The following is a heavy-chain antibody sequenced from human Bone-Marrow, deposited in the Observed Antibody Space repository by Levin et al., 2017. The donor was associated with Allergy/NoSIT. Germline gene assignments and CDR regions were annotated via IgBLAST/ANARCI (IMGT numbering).Heavy chain of an antibody. CDR3: ARGAYNYGFVGLDY. J-gene: IGHJ4*02. D-gene: IGHD3-10*01. CDR2: IHYSGSS. Sequence: PSETLSLTCTVSGASFSSGGHYWSWIRQYPGKGLEWIGYIHYSGSSYYNPSLKSRITISVDTSKKQFSLTLSSVTAADTAVYYCARGAYNYGFVGLDYWGQGTLVTVSS. CDR1: GASFSSGGHY. V-gene: IGHV4-31*03.